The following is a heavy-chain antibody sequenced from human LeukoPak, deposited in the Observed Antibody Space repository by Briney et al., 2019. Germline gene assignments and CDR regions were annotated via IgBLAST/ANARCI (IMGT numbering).Heavy chain of an antibody. CDR3: ARVGTWNGDYVFDWFDP. J-gene: IGHJ5*02. Sequence: PSETLSLTYAVYGGSFSGYYWSWIRQPPGKGLEWIGEINHSGSTNYNPSLKSRVTISVDTSKNQFSLKLSSVTAADTAVYYCARVGTWNGDYVFDWFDPWGQGTLVTVSS. V-gene: IGHV4-34*01. D-gene: IGHD4-17*01. CDR1: GGSFSGYY. CDR2: INHSGST.